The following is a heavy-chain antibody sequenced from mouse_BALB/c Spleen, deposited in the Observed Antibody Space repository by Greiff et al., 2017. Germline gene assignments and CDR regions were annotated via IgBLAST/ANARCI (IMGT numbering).Heavy chain of an antibody. CDR1: GYSFTDYI. J-gene: IGHJ4*01. CDR2: INPYYGST. CDR3: ARQEGLLRYAMDY. Sequence: VQLQQTGPELVKPGASVKISCKASGYSFTDYIMLWVKQSHGKSLEWIGNINPYYGSTSYNLKFKGKATLTVDKSSSTAYMQLNSLTSEDSAVYYCARQEGLLRYAMDYWGQGTSVTVSS. D-gene: IGHD1-1*01. V-gene: IGHV1-39*01.